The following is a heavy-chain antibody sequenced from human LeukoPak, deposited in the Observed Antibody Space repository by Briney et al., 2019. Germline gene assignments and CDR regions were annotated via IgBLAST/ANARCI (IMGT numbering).Heavy chain of an antibody. D-gene: IGHD3-22*01. CDR1: AFIFSGHW. V-gene: IGHV3-23*01. CDR2: ISGSGGST. Sequence: GGSLRLSCEGSAFIFSGHWMNWVRQTPGKGLEWVSAISGSGGSTYYADSVKGRFTISRDNSKNTLYLQMNSLRAEDTAVYYCAGYDYDISSGEAFDIWGQGTMVTVSS. CDR3: AGYDYDISSGEAFDI. J-gene: IGHJ3*02.